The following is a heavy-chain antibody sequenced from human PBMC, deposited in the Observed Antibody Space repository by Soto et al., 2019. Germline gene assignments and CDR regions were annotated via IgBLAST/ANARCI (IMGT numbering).Heavy chain of an antibody. J-gene: IGHJ4*02. CDR1: GGSISSSSYY. D-gene: IGHD2-2*01. CDR3: ARHLGYCSSTSCPSGLAKTKSFDY. Sequence: QLQLQESGPGLVKPSETLSLTCTVSGGSISSSSYYWGWIRQPPGKGLEWIGSIYYSGSTYYNPSLKSRVTISVDTSKNQFSLKLSSVTAADTAVYYCARHLGYCSSTSCPSGLAKTKSFDYWGQGTLVTVSS. CDR2: IYYSGST. V-gene: IGHV4-39*01.